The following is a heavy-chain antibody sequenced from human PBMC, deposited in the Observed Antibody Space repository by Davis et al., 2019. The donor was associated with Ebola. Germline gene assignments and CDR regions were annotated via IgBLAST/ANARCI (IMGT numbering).Heavy chain of an antibody. CDR3: ARISSGWSPFDY. CDR1: GFTFSSYW. J-gene: IGHJ4*02. D-gene: IGHD6-19*01. Sequence: GESLKISCAASGFTFSSYWMHWARQVPGKGLVWVSRINSDGSSTNYADSVKGRFTISRDNAKNTLYLQMNSLRAEDTAVYYCARISSGWSPFDYWGQGTLVTVSS. V-gene: IGHV3-74*01. CDR2: INSDGSST.